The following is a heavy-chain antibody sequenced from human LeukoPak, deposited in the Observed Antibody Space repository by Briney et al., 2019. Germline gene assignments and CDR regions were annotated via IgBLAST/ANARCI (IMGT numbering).Heavy chain of an antibody. CDR2: IYYSGST. Sequence: SETLSLTCTVSGGSISSYYWSWIRQPPGKGLEWIGYIYYSGSTNYNPSLKSRVTISVDTSKNQFSLKLSSVTAADTAVYYCARGVSRAATPNYWGLGTLVTVSS. CDR1: GGSISSYY. J-gene: IGHJ4*02. V-gene: IGHV4-59*01. CDR3: ARGVSRAATPNY. D-gene: IGHD2-2*02.